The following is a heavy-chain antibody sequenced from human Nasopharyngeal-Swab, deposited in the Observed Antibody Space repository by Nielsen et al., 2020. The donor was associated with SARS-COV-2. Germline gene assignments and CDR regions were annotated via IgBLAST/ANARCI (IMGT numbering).Heavy chain of an antibody. CDR1: GFTFSSYA. CDR2: ISGSGGST. D-gene: IGHD6-13*01. CDR3: AKHRKGIAAAGGMDV. Sequence: GGSLRLSCAASGFTFSSYAMSWVRQAPGKGLEWASAISGSGGSTYYADSVKGRFTISRDNSKNTLYLQMNSLRAEDTAIYYCAKHRKGIAAAGGMDVWGQGTTVTVSS. V-gene: IGHV3-23*01. J-gene: IGHJ6*02.